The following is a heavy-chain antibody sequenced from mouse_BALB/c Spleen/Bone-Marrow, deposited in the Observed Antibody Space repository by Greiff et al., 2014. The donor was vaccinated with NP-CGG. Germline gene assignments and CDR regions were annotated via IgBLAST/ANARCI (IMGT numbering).Heavy chain of an antibody. CDR1: GFSLTTYG. CDR2: LWADGST. CDR3: ARITTATGAMDY. V-gene: IGHV2-9*02. D-gene: IGHD1-2*01. J-gene: IGHJ4*01. Sequence: VHLVESGPGLVAPSQSLSITCTVSGFSLTTYGVHWVRQPPGKGLEWLGVLWADGSTNYNSALMSRLSISEDNSKSQVFLKMNSLQTDDTAMYYCARITTATGAMDYWGQGTSVTVSS.